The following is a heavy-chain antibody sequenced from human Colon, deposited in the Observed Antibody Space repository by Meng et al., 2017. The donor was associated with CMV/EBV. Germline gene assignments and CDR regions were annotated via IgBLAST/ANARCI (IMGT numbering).Heavy chain of an antibody. V-gene: IGHV3-23*01. CDR2: ISGSGSSS. Sequence: GESLKISCVVSGFTFSDYAMTWVRRGPGKGLEWVAAISGSGSSSYYTDSVKGRFTISRDNSQNALFLQLDRLTADDTAVYFCAKGAAYFDFWSLPDWGQGTLVTVSS. D-gene: IGHD3-3*01. CDR1: GFTFSDYA. J-gene: IGHJ4*02. CDR3: AKGAAYFDFWSLPD.